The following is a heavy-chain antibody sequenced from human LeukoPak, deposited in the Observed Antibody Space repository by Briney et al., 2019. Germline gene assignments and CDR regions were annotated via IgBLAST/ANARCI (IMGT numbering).Heavy chain of an antibody. Sequence: GGSLRLSCAASGFTFSSYEMNWVRQAPGKGLEWVSYISGSGSTIYYADSVKGRFTISRDNAKNSLYLQMNSLRAEDTAVYYCARDGVVVPAAIYNYYYGMDVWGKGTTVPVSS. CDR3: ARDGVVVPAAIYNYYYGMDV. D-gene: IGHD2-2*01. J-gene: IGHJ6*04. CDR1: GFTFSSYE. CDR2: ISGSGSTI. V-gene: IGHV3-48*03.